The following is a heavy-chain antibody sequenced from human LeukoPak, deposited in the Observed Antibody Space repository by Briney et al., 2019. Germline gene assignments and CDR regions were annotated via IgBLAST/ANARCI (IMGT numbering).Heavy chain of an antibody. Sequence: SETLSLTCTVSGGSISSYYWSWIRQPPGKGLEWIGYIYYSGSTNYNPSLKSRVTISVDTSKNQFSLKLSSVTAADTAVHYCARDLYGSGNGYWGQGTLVTVSS. CDR3: ARDLYGSGNGY. CDR1: GGSISSYY. CDR2: IYYSGST. V-gene: IGHV4-59*01. J-gene: IGHJ4*02. D-gene: IGHD3-10*01.